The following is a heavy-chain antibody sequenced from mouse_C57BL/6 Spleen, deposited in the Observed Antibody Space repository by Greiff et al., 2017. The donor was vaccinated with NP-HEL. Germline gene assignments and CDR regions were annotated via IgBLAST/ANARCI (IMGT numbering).Heavy chain of an antibody. Sequence: VQLKESGAELVKPGASVKLSCTASGFNIKDYYMHWVKQRTEQGLEWIGRIDPEDGETKYAPKFQGKATRTADTSSNTADLQLSSLTSEDTAVYYCARTDSSGYLAWVAYWGQGTLVTVSA. CDR3: ARTDSSGYLAWVAY. CDR1: GFNIKDYY. CDR2: IDPEDGET. D-gene: IGHD3-2*02. V-gene: IGHV14-2*01. J-gene: IGHJ3*01.